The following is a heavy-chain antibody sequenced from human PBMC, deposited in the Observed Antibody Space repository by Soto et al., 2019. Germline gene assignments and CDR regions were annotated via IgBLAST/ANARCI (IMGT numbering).Heavy chain of an antibody. CDR1: GGSFSGYY. D-gene: IGHD4-17*01. V-gene: IGHV4-34*01. CDR3: ARGKGMTTVTTWYYYYGMDV. Sequence: SETLSLTCAVYGGSFSGYYWSWIRQPPGKGLEWIGEINHSGSTDYNPSLKSRVTISVGTSKNQFSLKLSSVTAADTAVYYCARGKGMTTVTTWYYYYGMDVWGQGTTVT. CDR2: INHSGST. J-gene: IGHJ6*02.